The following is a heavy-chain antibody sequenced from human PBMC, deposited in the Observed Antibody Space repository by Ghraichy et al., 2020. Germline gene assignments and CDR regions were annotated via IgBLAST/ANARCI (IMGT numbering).Heavy chain of an antibody. Sequence: VSLISGDGGSPYSADSVKGRFTISRDNSKNSLYLQMNSLRTEDTALYYCAKDSVDAFDIWGQG. J-gene: IGHJ3*02. CDR2: ISGDGGSP. V-gene: IGHV3-43*02. CDR3: AKDSVDAFDI.